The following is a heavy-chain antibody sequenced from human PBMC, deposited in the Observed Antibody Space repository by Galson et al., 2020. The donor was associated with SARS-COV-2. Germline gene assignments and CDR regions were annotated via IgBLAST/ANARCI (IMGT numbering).Heavy chain of an antibody. J-gene: IGHJ4*02. Sequence: METGGSLRLSCAASGFSVSSTYMSWVRQAPGKGLEWVSVIYYDDNTNYADSVRCRFTISRDTFKNMVYLQMNSLRAEDTAVYYCVRDAGTAPYDYWGQGTLVTVSS. V-gene: IGHV3-53*05. D-gene: IGHD5-18*01. CDR2: IYYDDNT. CDR1: GFSVSSTY. CDR3: VRDAGTAPYDY.